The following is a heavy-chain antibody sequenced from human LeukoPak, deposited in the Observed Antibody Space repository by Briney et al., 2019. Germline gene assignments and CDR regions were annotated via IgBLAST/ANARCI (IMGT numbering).Heavy chain of an antibody. CDR2: IYYSRST. J-gene: IGHJ4*02. CDR3: AVRVKHTYYYDSSG. D-gene: IGHD3-22*01. V-gene: IGHV4-39*01. CDR1: GGSISSSSYY. Sequence: SSETLSLTCTVSGGSISSSSYYWGWLRQPPGRGLEWIGRIYYSRSTYYNPSLKSRVTISVDTSKNQFSLKLSSVTAADTAVYYCAVRVKHTYYYDSSGWGQGALVTVSS.